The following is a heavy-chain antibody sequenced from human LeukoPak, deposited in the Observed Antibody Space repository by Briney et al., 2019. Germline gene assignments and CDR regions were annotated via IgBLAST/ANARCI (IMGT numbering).Heavy chain of an antibody. Sequence: ASVKVSCEASGYTFTSYDINWVRQATGQGLEWMGWMNPNSGNTGYAQKFQGRVTITRNTSISTAYMELSSLRSEDTAVYYCARDNYCSGGSCYSGFGYWGQGTLVTVSS. CDR1: GYTFTSYD. J-gene: IGHJ4*02. V-gene: IGHV1-8*03. D-gene: IGHD2-15*01. CDR2: MNPNSGNT. CDR3: ARDNYCSGGSCYSGFGY.